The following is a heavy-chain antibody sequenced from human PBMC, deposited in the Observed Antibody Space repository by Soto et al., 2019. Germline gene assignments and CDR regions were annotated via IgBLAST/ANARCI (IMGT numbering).Heavy chain of an antibody. J-gene: IGHJ6*02. V-gene: IGHV3-74*01. CDR1: GFTFGSYW. CDR2: INSDGSST. CDR3: ARDLDCSSTSCYIYYYYGMDV. Sequence: LRLSCAASGFTFGSYWMHWVRQAPGKGLVWVSRINSDGSSTSYADSVKGRFTISRDNAKNTLYLQMNSLRAEDTAVYYCARDLDCSSTSCYIYYYYGMDVWGQGTTVTVFS. D-gene: IGHD2-2*01.